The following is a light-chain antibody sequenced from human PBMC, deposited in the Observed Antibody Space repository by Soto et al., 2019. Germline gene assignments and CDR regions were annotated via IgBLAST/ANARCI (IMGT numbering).Light chain of an antibody. J-gene: IGKJ5*01. V-gene: IGKV1-9*01. Sequence: DIQLTQSPSFLSPSIGESVTITCRASQVISTSLAWYQVKPGKAPKLLIYAASTLESGVPSRFSATVSGTEFSLTITSLQPEDFATYYGQQLFDSPITLGQGTRLEIK. CDR2: AAS. CDR1: QVISTS. CDR3: QQLFDSPIT.